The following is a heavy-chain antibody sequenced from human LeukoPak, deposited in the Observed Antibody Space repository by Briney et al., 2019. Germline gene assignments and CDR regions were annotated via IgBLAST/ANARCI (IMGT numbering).Heavy chain of an antibody. Sequence: GASVKVSCKASGYTFTGYYMHWVRQAPGQGLEWMGWINPNSGGTNYAQKFQGRVTMTRDTSIGTAYMELSRLRSDDTAVYYCARDARYCSSTSCYTPFDYWGQGTLVTVSS. D-gene: IGHD2-2*02. CDR1: GYTFTGYY. J-gene: IGHJ4*02. CDR2: INPNSGGT. V-gene: IGHV1-2*02. CDR3: ARDARYCSSTSCYTPFDY.